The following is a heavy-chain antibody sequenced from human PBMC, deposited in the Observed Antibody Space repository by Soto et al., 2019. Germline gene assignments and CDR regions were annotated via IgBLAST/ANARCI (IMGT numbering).Heavy chain of an antibody. D-gene: IGHD4-17*01. CDR1: GGSFRTYG. CDR3: ARELDPYYGGNSLSLDY. CDR2: IIPKFGTT. Sequence: QVQLVQSGAEVKKPGSSVKVSCKASGGSFRTYGINWVRLAPGQGLEWMGGIIPKFGTTNYAQKFRGRVTITADASTNTAYMELNYLRSEDTAVYFCARELDPYYGGNSLSLDYWGQGTLVTVSS. V-gene: IGHV1-69*13. J-gene: IGHJ4*02.